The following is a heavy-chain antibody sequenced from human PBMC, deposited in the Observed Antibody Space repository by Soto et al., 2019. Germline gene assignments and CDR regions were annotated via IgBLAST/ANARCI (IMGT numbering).Heavy chain of an antibody. Sequence: QVQLVQSGAEVKKPGASVKVSCKASGYTFTSYYMHWVRQAPGQGLEWMGIINPSGGSTSYAQKVQGRVTMTRYTSTSTVYMELSSLRSEDTAVYYCARDCGGDRYYFDYWGQGTLVTVSS. D-gene: IGHD2-21*02. CDR3: ARDCGGDRYYFDY. CDR1: GYTFTSYY. J-gene: IGHJ4*02. V-gene: IGHV1-46*01. CDR2: INPSGGST.